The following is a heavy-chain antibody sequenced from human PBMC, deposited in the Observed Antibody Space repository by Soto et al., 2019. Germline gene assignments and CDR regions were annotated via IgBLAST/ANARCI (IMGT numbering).Heavy chain of an antibody. CDR1: GGTFSSYT. J-gene: IGHJ4*02. V-gene: IGHV1-69*13. CDR2: IIPIFGPA. CDR3: ARVDSSGYYYGY. D-gene: IGHD3-22*01. Sequence: SVKVSCKASGGTFSSYTISWVRQAPGQGLQWMGGIIPIFGPANYAQKFQGRVTITADESPSTAYMELSSLRSEDTAVYYCARVDSSGYYYGYWGQGTLVTVSS.